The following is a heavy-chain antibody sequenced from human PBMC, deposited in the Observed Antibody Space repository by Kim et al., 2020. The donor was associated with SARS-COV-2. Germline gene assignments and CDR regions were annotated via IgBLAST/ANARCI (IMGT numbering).Heavy chain of an antibody. CDR1: GGSISSSSYY. Sequence: SETLSLTCTVSGGSISSSSYYWGWIRQPPGKGLEWIGSIYYSGSTYYNPSLKSRVTISVDTSKNQFSLKLSSVTAADTAVYYCARQEHIVVVTAIYFDYWGQGTLVTVSS. CDR2: IYYSGST. J-gene: IGHJ4*02. CDR3: ARQEHIVVVTAIYFDY. V-gene: IGHV4-39*01. D-gene: IGHD2-21*02.